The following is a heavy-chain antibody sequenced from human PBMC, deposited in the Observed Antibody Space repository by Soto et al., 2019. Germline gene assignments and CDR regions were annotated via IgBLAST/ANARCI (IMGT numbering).Heavy chain of an antibody. CDR2: IQSKADGGTT. Sequence: EVQLVESGGGLVKPGGSLRLSCAASVFTINDAWMTWVRQAPGKGLEWVGRIQSKADGGTTHYAAPVRGRFTVSTDDSKNTLYLEMNSLKTDDTAVYYCVRGLNWNDNYWGQGTLVTVSS. CDR3: VRGLNWNDNY. V-gene: IGHV3-15*01. D-gene: IGHD1-1*01. J-gene: IGHJ4*02. CDR1: VFTINDAW.